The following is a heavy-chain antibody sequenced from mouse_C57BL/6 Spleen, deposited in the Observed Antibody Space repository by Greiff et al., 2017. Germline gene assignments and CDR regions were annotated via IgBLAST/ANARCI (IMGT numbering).Heavy chain of an antibody. D-gene: IGHD2-2*01. CDR3: TTLGGYDGRDYYAMDY. CDR1: GFNIKDDY. J-gene: IGHJ4*01. V-gene: IGHV14-4*01. CDR2: IDPENGDT. Sequence: EVQLQQSGAELVRPGASVKLSCTASGFNIKDDYMHWVKQRPEQGLEWIGWIDPENGDTEYASKFQGKATITADKSSNTAYLQLSSLTSEDTAVYYCTTLGGYDGRDYYAMDYWGQGTSVTVSS.